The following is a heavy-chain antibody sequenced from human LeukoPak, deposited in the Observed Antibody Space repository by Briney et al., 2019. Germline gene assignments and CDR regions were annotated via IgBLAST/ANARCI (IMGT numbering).Heavy chain of an antibody. CDR2: ISGSGGST. J-gene: IGHJ5*02. D-gene: IGHD2-2*01. V-gene: IGHV3-23*01. CDR3: AKDQRFVVVPAAIPNWFDP. Sequence: GGSLRLSCAASGFTFSSYAMSWVRQAPGKGLEWVSAISGSGGSTYYADSVKGRFTISRDNSKNTLYLQMNSLRAEDMAVYYCAKDQRFVVVPAAIPNWFDPWGQGTLVTVSS. CDR1: GFTFSSYA.